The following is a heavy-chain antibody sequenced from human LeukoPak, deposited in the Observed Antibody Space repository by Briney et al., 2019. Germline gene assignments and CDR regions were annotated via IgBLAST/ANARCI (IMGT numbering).Heavy chain of an antibody. CDR1: GFTFSSYW. D-gene: IGHD3-22*01. Sequence: GGSLRLSCAASGFTFSSYWMTWVRQAPGKGLEWVANIKQDGSEKYYVDSVKGRFTISRDNARNSLYLQMISLRAEDTAVYYCARENGGVVVITGWGQGTPVTVSS. CDR2: IKQDGSEK. J-gene: IGHJ4*02. V-gene: IGHV3-7*01. CDR3: ARENGGVVVITG.